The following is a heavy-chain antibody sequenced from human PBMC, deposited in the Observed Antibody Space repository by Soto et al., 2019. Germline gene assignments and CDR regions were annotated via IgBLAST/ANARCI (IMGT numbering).Heavy chain of an antibody. Sequence: GASVKVSCKASGYTFTGYYVHWVRGAPGQGLEWMGWINPETGGTSYAQKFQGRVTLSRDTSINTAYLEVSRLRFDDVAVYFCARERYQVISDGMDVWGQGTTVTVSS. CDR3: ARERYQVISDGMDV. CDR2: INPETGGT. V-gene: IGHV1-2*02. D-gene: IGHD2-2*01. CDR1: GYTFTGYY. J-gene: IGHJ6*02.